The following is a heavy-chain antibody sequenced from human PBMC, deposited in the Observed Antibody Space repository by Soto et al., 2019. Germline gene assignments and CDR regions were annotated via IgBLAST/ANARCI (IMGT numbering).Heavy chain of an antibody. CDR3: ARVRYYYDSSGYYYARTPFDI. D-gene: IGHD3-22*01. V-gene: IGHV4-59*01. J-gene: IGHJ3*02. Sequence: PSETLSLTCTVSGGSITSYYWSCIRQPPGKGLEWIGYIYYSGSTNYNPSLKSRVTISVDTSKNQFSLKLSSVTAADTAVYYCARVRYYYDSSGYYYARTPFDIWGQGTMVTVSS. CDR1: GGSITSYY. CDR2: IYYSGST.